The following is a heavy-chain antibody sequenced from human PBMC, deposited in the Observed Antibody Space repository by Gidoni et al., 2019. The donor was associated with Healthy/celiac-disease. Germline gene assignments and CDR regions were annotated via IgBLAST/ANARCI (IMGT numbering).Heavy chain of an antibody. CDR1: GGSASSGSYY. Sequence: QVQLQESGPGLVKPSETLSLTCTDSGGSASSGSYYWSWIRQPPGKGLEWIGYIYYSGSTNYTPSLKSRVTISVDTSKTQFSLKLSSVTAADTAVYYCARDLWGDGYNPDAFDIWGQGTMVTVSS. CDR2: IYYSGST. CDR3: ARDLWGDGYNPDAFDI. J-gene: IGHJ3*02. V-gene: IGHV4-61*01. D-gene: IGHD5-12*01.